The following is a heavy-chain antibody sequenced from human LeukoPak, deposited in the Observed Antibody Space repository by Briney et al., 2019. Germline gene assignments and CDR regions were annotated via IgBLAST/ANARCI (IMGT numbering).Heavy chain of an antibody. CDR2: IKQDGSKK. D-gene: IGHD5-24*01. CDR1: GFPFSSYW. Sequence: GGSLRLSCVASGFPFSSYWMTWVRQAPGKGLEWVANIKQDGSKKSYVNSVKGRFTISRDNAKNSLYLQMNSLRAEDTAIYYCTRVGYIDEGIDYWGQGTLVTVSS. V-gene: IGHV3-7*04. J-gene: IGHJ4*02. CDR3: TRVGYIDEGIDY.